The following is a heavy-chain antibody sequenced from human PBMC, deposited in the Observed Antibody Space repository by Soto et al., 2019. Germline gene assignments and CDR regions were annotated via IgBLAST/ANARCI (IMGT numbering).Heavy chain of an antibody. CDR1: GFTFNNAW. D-gene: IGHD6-19*01. Sequence: EVQLVESGGGLVKPGGSLRLSCAASGFTFNNAWMNWVRQAPGKGLEWVGRIKSKTDGGTTDYAAPVKGRFTISRDDSKNTLYLQMNSLKTEDTALYYCATDRVLRPGCGWSSYWGQGTLVTVSS. CDR3: ATDRVLRPGCGWSSY. V-gene: IGHV3-15*07. J-gene: IGHJ4*02. CDR2: IKSKTDGGTT.